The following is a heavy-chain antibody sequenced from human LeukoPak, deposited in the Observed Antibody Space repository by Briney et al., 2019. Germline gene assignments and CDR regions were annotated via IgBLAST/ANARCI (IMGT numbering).Heavy chain of an antibody. J-gene: IGHJ4*02. V-gene: IGHV1-58*01. CDR2: IVVGSGDT. Sequence: SVKVSCKASGFTFTSSAVQWVRHARGQRLEWIGWIVVGSGDTNYAQKFQKRVTITRDMSTRTAYMELSSLRSEDTAVYYCAAFPYYYDSSGHAEFDYWGQGTLVTVSS. CDR1: GFTFTSSA. D-gene: IGHD3-22*01. CDR3: AAFPYYYDSSGHAEFDY.